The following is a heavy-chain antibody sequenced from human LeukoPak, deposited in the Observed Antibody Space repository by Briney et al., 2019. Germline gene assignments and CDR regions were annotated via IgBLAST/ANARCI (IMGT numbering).Heavy chain of an antibody. D-gene: IGHD3-10*01. CDR2: IYSGGTT. CDR1: GFTVSGNY. V-gene: IGHV3-53*01. Sequence: GGSLRLSCAVSGFTVSGNYMSWVRQAPGKGLEWVSLIYSGGTTYYADSVKGRFTISRDNSKNTLYLQMNSLRAADTAVYYCAREWFSMLRGVRNYFDSWGQGTLVTVSS. CDR3: AREWFSMLRGVRNYFDS. J-gene: IGHJ5*01.